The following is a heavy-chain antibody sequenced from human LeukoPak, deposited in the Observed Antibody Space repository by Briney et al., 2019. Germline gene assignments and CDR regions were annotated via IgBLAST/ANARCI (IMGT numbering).Heavy chain of an antibody. CDR3: ARVESEIAPSHPYNWFDP. CDR2: IYYSGST. V-gene: IGHV4-30-4*01. Sequence: PSETLSLTCTVSGGSISSGDYYWSWIRQPPGKGLEWIGYIYYSGSTYYNPSLKSRVTTSVDTSKNQFSLKLSSVTAADTAVYYCARVESEIAPSHPYNWFDPWGQGTLVTVSS. J-gene: IGHJ5*02. D-gene: IGHD6-13*01. CDR1: GGSISSGDYY.